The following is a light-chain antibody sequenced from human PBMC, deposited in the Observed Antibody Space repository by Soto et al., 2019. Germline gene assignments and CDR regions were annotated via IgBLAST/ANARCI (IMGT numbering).Light chain of an antibody. Sequence: EIVMTQSPATLSVSPGERATLSCRASQSVSNNLAWYQQKPGQAPRLLIYGASTRATGIPASFSGGGSGTEFTLTISSLQSEDFAVYYCQQYNNWPRTFGQGTKVEIK. V-gene: IGKV3-15*01. CDR3: QQYNNWPRT. CDR2: GAS. CDR1: QSVSNN. J-gene: IGKJ1*01.